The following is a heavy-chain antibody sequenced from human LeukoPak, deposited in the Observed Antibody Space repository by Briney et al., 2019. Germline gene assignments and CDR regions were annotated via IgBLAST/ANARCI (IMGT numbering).Heavy chain of an antibody. CDR3: ARDASSGYYFDY. D-gene: IGHD3-22*01. CDR2: INPSGGST. V-gene: IGHV1-46*01. J-gene: IGHJ4*02. CDR1: GYTFTSYY. Sequence: ASVKVSCKASGYTFTSYYMHWVRQAPGQGLEWMGIINPSGGSTSYAQKFQGRVTMTRDTSTSTVYMELSSLRSEDTAVYYGARDASSGYYFDYWGQGTLVTVSS.